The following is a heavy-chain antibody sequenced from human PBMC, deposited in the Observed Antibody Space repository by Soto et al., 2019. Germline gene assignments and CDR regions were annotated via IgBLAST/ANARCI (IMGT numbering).Heavy chain of an antibody. CDR1: GGSISSYY. V-gene: IGHV4-59*01. J-gene: IGHJ6*02. CDR2: IYYSGST. Sequence: QVQLQESGPGLVKPSETLSLTCTVSGGSISSYYWNWIRQPPGKGLEWIGYIYYSGSTNYNPSLKSRVTISVDTSKNQFSLKLSSVTAADTAVYYCARDGGPYGMDVWGQWTTVTVSS. D-gene: IGHD3-16*01. CDR3: ARDGGPYGMDV.